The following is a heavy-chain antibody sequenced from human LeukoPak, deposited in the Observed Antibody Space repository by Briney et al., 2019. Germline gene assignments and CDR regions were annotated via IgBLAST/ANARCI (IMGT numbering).Heavy chain of an antibody. CDR3: ARDTYYYDSSGYYLMGGFDY. V-gene: IGHV3-48*03. Sequence: GGSLRLSCAASGFTFSSYEMNWVRQGPGKGLEWVSYINSSESTIYYADSVKGRFTISRDNAKNSLYLQMNSLRAEDTAVYYCARDTYYYDSSGYYLMGGFDYWGQGTLVTVSS. CDR1: GFTFSSYE. J-gene: IGHJ4*02. CDR2: INSSESTI. D-gene: IGHD3-22*01.